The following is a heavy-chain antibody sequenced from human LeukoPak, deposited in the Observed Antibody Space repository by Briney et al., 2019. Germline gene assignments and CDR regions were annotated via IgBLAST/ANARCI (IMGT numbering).Heavy chain of an antibody. CDR3: ARDAYGGNGY. D-gene: IGHD2-21*01. CDR1: GGSISSYY. Sequence: SETLSLTCTVSGGSISSYYWSWIRQPAGKGLEWIGRIDSSGSTNYNPSLTSRVTMSVDTSNNQFSLKLTSVTAADTAMYYCARDAYGGNGYWGQGTLVTVSS. CDR2: IDSSGST. J-gene: IGHJ4*02. V-gene: IGHV4-4*07.